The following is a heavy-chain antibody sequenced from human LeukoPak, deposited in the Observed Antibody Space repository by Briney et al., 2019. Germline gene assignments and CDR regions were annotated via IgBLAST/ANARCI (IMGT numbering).Heavy chain of an antibody. J-gene: IGHJ4*02. Sequence: SGGSLRLSCAASGFTFSSYEMNWVRQAPGKGLEWVSYISSSGNTIYYADSVKGRFTISRDNAENSLYLQIKSLIAEDTAVYYCARLTTMTTTGGPFDYWGQGTLVTVSS. D-gene: IGHD4-17*01. CDR2: ISSSGNTI. CDR3: ARLTTMTTTGGPFDY. V-gene: IGHV3-48*03. CDR1: GFTFSSYE.